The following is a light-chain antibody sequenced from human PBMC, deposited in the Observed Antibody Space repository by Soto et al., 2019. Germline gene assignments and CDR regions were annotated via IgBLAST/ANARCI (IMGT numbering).Light chain of an antibody. CDR1: QSISSY. V-gene: IGKV1-27*01. Sequence: DIQMTQSPSSLSASVGDRVTITCRASQSISSYLNWYQQKPGKDTKVLIYAASTLQAGVPYRVSGSGSGTDVTLTISSLQPEDVAAYYGQKYNSAPLTFGGGTKVDIK. J-gene: IGKJ4*01. CDR3: QKYNSAPLT. CDR2: AAS.